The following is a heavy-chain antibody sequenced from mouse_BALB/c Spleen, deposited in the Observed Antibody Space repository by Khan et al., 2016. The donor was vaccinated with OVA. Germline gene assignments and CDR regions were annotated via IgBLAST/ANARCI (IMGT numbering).Heavy chain of an antibody. V-gene: IGHV1-76*01. J-gene: IGHJ2*01. Sequence: QMQLEESGPELVRPGASMKLSCKTSGYTFTSYWIHWVKQRPGQGLEWIARIYPGTDNTYYNEKFKGKATLTADNSSSTAYMQLSSLKSEDSDVYFCSREEALYDFDHWGQGTTVTVSS. CDR3: SREEALYDFDH. CDR1: GYTFTSYW. D-gene: IGHD2-14*01. CDR2: IYPGTDNT.